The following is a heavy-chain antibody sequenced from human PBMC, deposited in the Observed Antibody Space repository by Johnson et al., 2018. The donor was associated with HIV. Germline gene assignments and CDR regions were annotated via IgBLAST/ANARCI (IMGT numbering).Heavy chain of an antibody. CDR3: ARAGLSIAAAGTPPGAFDI. CDR1: GFTFSSYA. J-gene: IGHJ3*02. V-gene: IGHV3-23*04. Sequence: VQLVESGGGVVQPGRSLRLSCAASGFTFSSYAMSWVRQAPGKGLEWVSAISGSGGSTYYADSVKGGFAISRDNSKNSLYLQMNSLRAEDTAVYYCARAGLSIAAAGTPPGAFDIWGQGTKVTVSS. CDR2: ISGSGGST. D-gene: IGHD6-13*01.